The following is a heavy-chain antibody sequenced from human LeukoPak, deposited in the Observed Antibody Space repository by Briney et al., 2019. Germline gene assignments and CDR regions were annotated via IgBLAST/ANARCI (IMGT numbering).Heavy chain of an antibody. CDR2: IYSGGGT. Sequence: GGSLRLSCAASGFTVSSNYMSWVRQAPGKGLEWVSVIYSGGGTYYADSVKGRFTISRDNSKNTLYLQMNSLRAEDTAVYYCARDRRVRPYPSGYADWGQGTLVTVSS. J-gene: IGHJ4*02. D-gene: IGHD3-9*01. CDR1: GFTVSSNY. CDR3: ARDRRVRPYPSGYAD. V-gene: IGHV3-53*01.